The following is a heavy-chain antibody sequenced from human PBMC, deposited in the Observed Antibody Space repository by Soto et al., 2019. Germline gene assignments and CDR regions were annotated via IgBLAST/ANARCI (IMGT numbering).Heavy chain of an antibody. V-gene: IGHV4-59*08. CDR3: ARRYGYYFDY. J-gene: IGHJ4*02. CDR2: IYYSGST. Sequence: PSETLSLTCTVFGGSISRYYWSWIRQPPGKGLEWIGYIYYSGSTNYNPSLKSRVTISVDTSKNQLSLKLSSVTAADTAVYYCARRYGYYFDYWGQGTLVTVSS. D-gene: IGHD4-17*01. CDR1: GGSISRYY.